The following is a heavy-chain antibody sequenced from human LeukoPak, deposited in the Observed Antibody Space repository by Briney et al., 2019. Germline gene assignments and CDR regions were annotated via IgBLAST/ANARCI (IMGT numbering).Heavy chain of an antibody. V-gene: IGHV4-31*03. J-gene: IGHJ3*01. Sequence: PSQTLSLTCTVSGGSITTGGFYWNWIRQHPEKGLEYMGYIFNSGDTYYNPSLESRLTPSVDTSKNQFSLKLTSVTAADTAVYYCARGGDYDDLTGYRLSSFNVWGHGTRVTVSS. CDR1: GGSITTGGFY. CDR2: IFNSGDT. CDR3: ARGGDYDDLTGYRLSSFNV. D-gene: IGHD3-9*01.